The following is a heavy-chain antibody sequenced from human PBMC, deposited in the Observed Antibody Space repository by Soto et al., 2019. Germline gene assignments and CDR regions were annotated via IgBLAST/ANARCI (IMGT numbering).Heavy chain of an antibody. J-gene: IGHJ4*02. CDR2: ISWNSGSI. CDR3: AKDDKDNIVATTSFDY. V-gene: IGHV3-9*01. D-gene: IGHD5-12*01. Sequence: GGSLRLSCAASGFTFDDYAMHWVRQAPGKGLEWVSGISWNSGSIGYADSVKGRFTISRDNAKNSLYLQMNSLRAEDTALYYCAKDDKDNIVATTSFDYWGQGTLVTVSS. CDR1: GFTFDDYA.